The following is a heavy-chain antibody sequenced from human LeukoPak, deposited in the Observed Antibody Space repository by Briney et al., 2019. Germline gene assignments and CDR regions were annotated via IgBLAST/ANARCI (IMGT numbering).Heavy chain of an antibody. CDR1: GFTFSSYA. J-gene: IGHJ4*02. CDR3: TSFFETN. Sequence: GGSLRLSCAASGFTFSSYAMSWVRQAPGKGLVWVSHVNNDGSATNYADSVKGRFTISRDSAKNTVYLHMNSPRVEDTAVYYCTSFFETNWGQGTLVTVSS. V-gene: IGHV3-74*01. CDR2: VNNDGSAT. D-gene: IGHD2/OR15-2a*01.